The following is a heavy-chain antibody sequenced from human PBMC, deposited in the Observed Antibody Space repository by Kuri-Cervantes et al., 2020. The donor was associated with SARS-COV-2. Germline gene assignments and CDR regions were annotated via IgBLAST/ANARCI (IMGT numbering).Heavy chain of an antibody. D-gene: IGHD1-26*01. CDR1: GFMFSSCG. Sequence: GGSLTLSCAASGFMFSSCGMHWVRQAPGKGLEWVSRINSDGSSTSYADSVKGRFTISRDNAKNTLYLQMNSLRAEDTAVYYCAKLPVGATVGDYWGQGTLVTVSS. CDR2: INSDGSST. J-gene: IGHJ4*02. V-gene: IGHV3-74*01. CDR3: AKLPVGATVGDY.